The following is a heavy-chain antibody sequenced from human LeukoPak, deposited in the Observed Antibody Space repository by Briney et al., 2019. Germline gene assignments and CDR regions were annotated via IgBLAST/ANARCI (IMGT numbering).Heavy chain of an antibody. Sequence: SETLSLTCTVSGGSIYDYYWTWIRQPPGKGLEWIGYIYYSGSTKYNPSLKSRVTISIDMSENKFSLELTSVTAADTAVYYCARDIREPSHSSTWDGAFDVWGQGTMVTVSP. D-gene: IGHD6-13*01. CDR2: IYYSGST. CDR3: ARDIREPSHSSTWDGAFDV. J-gene: IGHJ3*01. V-gene: IGHV4-59*01. CDR1: GGSIYDYY.